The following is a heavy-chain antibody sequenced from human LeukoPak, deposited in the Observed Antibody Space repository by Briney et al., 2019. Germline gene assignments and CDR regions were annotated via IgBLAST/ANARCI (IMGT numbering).Heavy chain of an antibody. D-gene: IGHD1-1*01. V-gene: IGHV3-33*01. CDR1: GFTFSNYV. CDR2: IWYDGSNI. CDR3: ARGYNWGTFDY. J-gene: IGHJ4*02. Sequence: GGSLRLSCAASGFTFSNYVMHWVRHAPGKGLEWVAVIWYDGSNIYYAGSVKGRFTISRDNSKNTLYLQMNSLRAEDTAVYYCARGYNWGTFDYWGQGTLVTVSS.